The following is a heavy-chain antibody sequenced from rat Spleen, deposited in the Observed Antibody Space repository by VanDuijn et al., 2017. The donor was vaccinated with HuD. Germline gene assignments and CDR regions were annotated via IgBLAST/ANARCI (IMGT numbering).Heavy chain of an antibody. Sequence: EVQLQESGPGLVKPSQSLSLTCSVTVYSITSSYRWSWIRKFPGNKMEWIGHISYSGSTSYNPSLKSRISITRDTSKNQFFLQLNSVTTEDTATYYCARWGYSRPLDVMDAWGQGASVTVSS. CDR3: ARWGYSRPLDVMDA. CDR2: ISYSGST. D-gene: IGHD1-2*01. CDR1: VYSITSSY. V-gene: IGHV3-1*01. J-gene: IGHJ4*01.